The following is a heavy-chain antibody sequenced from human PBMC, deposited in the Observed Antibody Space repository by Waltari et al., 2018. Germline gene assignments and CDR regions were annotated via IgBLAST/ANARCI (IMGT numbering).Heavy chain of an antibody. V-gene: IGHV4-34*01. CDR3: ARATMIVVVSWFDP. D-gene: IGHD3-22*01. J-gene: IGHJ5*02. CDR1: GGPFSGYY. CDR2: INHSGST. Sequence: QVQLQQWGAGLLKPSETLSLTCAVQGGPFSGYYWTWTRQPPGKGLEWIGEINHSGSTNYNPSLKSRVTISVDTSKNQFSLKLSSLTAADTAVYYCARATMIVVVSWFDPWGQGTLVTVSS.